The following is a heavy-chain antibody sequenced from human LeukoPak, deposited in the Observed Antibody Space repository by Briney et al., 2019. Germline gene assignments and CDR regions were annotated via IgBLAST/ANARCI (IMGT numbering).Heavy chain of an antibody. V-gene: IGHV3-30*02. D-gene: IGHD1-1*01. CDR1: GFTFNNYG. CDR3: ARETLDFDY. J-gene: IGHJ4*02. Sequence: GGSLRLSCAASGFTFNNYGMHWVRQAAGKGLEWVAFVQHDGGAKHFADSVKGRFTISRDNSKYTLYLQMNSLRAEDTAVYYGARETLDFDYWGQGTLVTVSS. CDR2: VQHDGGAK.